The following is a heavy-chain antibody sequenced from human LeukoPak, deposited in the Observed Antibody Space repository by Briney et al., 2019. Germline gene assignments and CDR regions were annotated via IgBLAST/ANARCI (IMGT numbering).Heavy chain of an antibody. Sequence: GGSLTLSCAASGFTFSDYYMSWIRQAPGKGLEWVSYISSSGSTIYYADSVKGRFTISRDNAKNSLYLQMNSLGAEDTAVYYCAVFVGATSEWFDPWGQGTLVTVSS. CDR3: AVFVGATSEWFDP. J-gene: IGHJ5*02. V-gene: IGHV3-11*04. D-gene: IGHD1-26*01. CDR2: ISSSGSTI. CDR1: GFTFSDYY.